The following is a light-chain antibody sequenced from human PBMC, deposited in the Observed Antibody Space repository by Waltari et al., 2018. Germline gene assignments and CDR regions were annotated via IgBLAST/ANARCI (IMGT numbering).Light chain of an antibody. Sequence: IVMTQSPATLSVSPGERATLSCRASESIRSNLAWYQQKPGQAPRLLIYGASTRATGVPARFSGSGSGTEFTLAISSLQSEDFGVYYCQQYNNWPPWTFGQGTKVEIK. V-gene: IGKV3-15*01. CDR3: QQYNNWPPWT. J-gene: IGKJ1*01. CDR2: GAS. CDR1: ESIRSN.